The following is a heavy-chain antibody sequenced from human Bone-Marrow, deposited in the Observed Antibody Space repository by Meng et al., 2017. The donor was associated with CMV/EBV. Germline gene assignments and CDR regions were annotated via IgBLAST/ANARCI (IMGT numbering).Heavy chain of an antibody. J-gene: IGHJ4*02. Sequence: GESLKISCAASGFTFSSYGMHWVRQAPGKGLEWVAFIRYDGSNKYYADSVKGRFTISRDNSKNTLYLQMNSLRAEDTAVYYCARDLGFLDYWGQGTLVTVSS. CDR1: GFTFSSYG. CDR3: ARDLGFLDY. D-gene: IGHD2/OR15-2a*01. CDR2: IRYDGSNK. V-gene: IGHV3-30*02.